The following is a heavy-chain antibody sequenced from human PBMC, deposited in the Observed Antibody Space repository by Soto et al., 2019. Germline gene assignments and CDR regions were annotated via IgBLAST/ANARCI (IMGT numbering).Heavy chain of an antibody. V-gene: IGHV4-31*03. D-gene: IGHD3-9*01. CDR3: ARASFRYPQPDNWFDP. CDR1: GGSISSGGYY. CDR2: IYYSGST. Sequence: SETLSLTCTVSGGSISSGGYYWSWIRQHPGKGLEWIGYIYYSGSTYYNPSLKSRVTISVDTSKNQFSLKLSSVTAADTAVYYCARASFRYPQPDNWFDPWGQGTLVTVSS. J-gene: IGHJ5*02.